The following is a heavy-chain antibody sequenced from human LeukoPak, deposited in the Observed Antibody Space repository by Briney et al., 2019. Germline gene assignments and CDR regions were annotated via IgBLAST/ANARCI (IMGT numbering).Heavy chain of an antibody. D-gene: IGHD6-6*01. CDR3: VRHRAYSSSSPFDC. CDR2: IYYTGST. J-gene: IGHJ4*02. CDR1: GGSISSLY. V-gene: IGHV4-59*08. Sequence: SETLSLTCSVSGGSISSLYWSWFRQPPGKGLEWIGYIYYTGSTNYNPSLKSRVTMFVDMSKNQFSLRLSSVTAADTAVYYCVRHRAYSSSSPFDCRGQGTLVTVSS.